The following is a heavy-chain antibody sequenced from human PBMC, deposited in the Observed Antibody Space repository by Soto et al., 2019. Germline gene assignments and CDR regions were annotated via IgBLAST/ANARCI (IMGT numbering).Heavy chain of an antibody. CDR3: ARSYYVIFTGYYSFDY. J-gene: IGHJ4*02. D-gene: IGHD3-9*01. V-gene: IGHV3-74*01. CDR2: INSDGSNT. CDR1: GFTFSSYW. Sequence: EVQLVESGGGLVQPGGSLRLSCVASGFTFSSYWMHWVRQAPGKGLVWVSRINSDGSNTNYADSVKGRFTISRDNAKNPLYLQLNSLRAEDTAVYYCARSYYVIFTGYYSFDYWGQGTLVTVSS.